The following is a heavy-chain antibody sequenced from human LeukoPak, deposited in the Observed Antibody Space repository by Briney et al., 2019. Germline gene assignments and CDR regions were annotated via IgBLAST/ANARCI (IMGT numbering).Heavy chain of an antibody. Sequence: GGSLRLSCAASGFTFSNYWMSWVRQAPGKGLEWVSAISGSGGSTYYADSVKGRFTISRDNSKNTLYLQMNSLRAEDTAVYYCAKDPDSSGEGVGFDPWGQGTLVTVSS. J-gene: IGHJ5*02. V-gene: IGHV3-23*01. CDR1: GFTFSNYW. CDR2: ISGSGGST. CDR3: AKDPDSSGEGVGFDP. D-gene: IGHD6-19*01.